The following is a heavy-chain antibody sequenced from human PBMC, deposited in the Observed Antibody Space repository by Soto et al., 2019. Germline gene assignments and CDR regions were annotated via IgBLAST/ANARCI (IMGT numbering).Heavy chain of an antibody. CDR3: ARADCSGGSCYSAQYYFDY. J-gene: IGHJ4*02. CDR2: ISSSSSYI. D-gene: IGHD2-15*01. CDR1: GFTFSSYS. Sequence: GGSLRLSCAASGFTFSSYSMNWVRQAPGKGLEWVSSISSSSSYIYYADSVKGRFTISRDNAKNSLYLQRNSLRAEDTAVYYCARADCSGGSCYSAQYYFDYWGQGTLVTVSS. V-gene: IGHV3-21*01.